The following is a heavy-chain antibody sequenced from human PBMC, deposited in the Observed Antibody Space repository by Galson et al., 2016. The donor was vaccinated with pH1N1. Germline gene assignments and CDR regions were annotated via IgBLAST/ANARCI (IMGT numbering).Heavy chain of an antibody. V-gene: IGHV3-53*01. D-gene: IGHD2-2*01. J-gene: IGHJ4*02. CDR3: SGTSSKDY. CDR2: IYSGGSS. Sequence: LSCAASGFTVSSNYMSWVRQAPGKGLEWVSVIYSGGSSYYADSVKGRFTISRDNSKNTLFLQMNSLRAEDTAVYYCSGTSSKDYWGQGTLVTVSS. CDR1: GFTVSSNY.